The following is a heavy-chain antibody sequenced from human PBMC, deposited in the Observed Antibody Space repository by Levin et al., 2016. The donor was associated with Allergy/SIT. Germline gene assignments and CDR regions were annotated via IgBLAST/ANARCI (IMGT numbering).Heavy chain of an antibody. CDR3: ARDPVADRFFDY. J-gene: IGHJ4*02. V-gene: IGHV4-4*02. Sequence: SETLSLTCTVSGGSISSSNWWNWVRQPPGKGLEWIGEIYHSGSTNYNPSLKSRVTLSVDKSKNQFSLKLTSVTAADTAVYYCARDPVADRFFDYWGQGTLVIVSS. D-gene: IGHD6-19*01. CDR2: IYHSGST. CDR1: GGSISSSNW.